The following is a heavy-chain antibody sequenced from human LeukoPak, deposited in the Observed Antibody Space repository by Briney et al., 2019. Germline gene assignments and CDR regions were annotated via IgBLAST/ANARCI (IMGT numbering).Heavy chain of an antibody. CDR1: GGSFSGYY. Sequence: PSETLSLTCAVYGGSFSGYYWSWIRQPPGKGLEWIGEINHSGSTNYNPSLKSRVTISVDTSKNQFSLKLSSVTAADTAVYYCARVLDTAMVGWYFDLWGRGTLVTVSS. CDR3: ARVLDTAMVGWYFDL. CDR2: INHSGST. J-gene: IGHJ2*01. V-gene: IGHV4-34*01. D-gene: IGHD5-18*01.